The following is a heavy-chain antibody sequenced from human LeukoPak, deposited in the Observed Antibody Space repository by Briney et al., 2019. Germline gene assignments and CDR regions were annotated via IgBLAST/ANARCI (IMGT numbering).Heavy chain of an antibody. J-gene: IGHJ4*02. V-gene: IGHV3-48*04. CDR3: VRDGPGGDDFDF. Sequence: QPGGSLRLSCEASGFTFGRYGMNWVRQAPGKGLEWVSYIRGGSSAIYYAASVKGRFTISRDDAKNSLFLQMNSLRVDDTGVYFCVRDGPGGDDFDFWGQGTLVTVSS. CDR1: GFTFGRYG. CDR2: IRGGSSAI.